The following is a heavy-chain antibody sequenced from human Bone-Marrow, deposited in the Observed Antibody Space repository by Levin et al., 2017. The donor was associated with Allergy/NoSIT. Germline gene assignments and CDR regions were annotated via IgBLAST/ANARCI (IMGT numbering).Heavy chain of an antibody. CDR1: GDSISSGGYY. CDR3: ATTGQYCSSTSCYRS. V-gene: IGHV4-31*03. CDR2: IYSGGTT. J-gene: IGHJ5*02. Sequence: SETLSLTCTVSGDSISSGGYYWSWIRQHPGKGLEWIGYIYSGGTTYYNPSLKSRVIIAADTSKNQFSLKLRSVTAADTAVYFCATTGQYCSSTSCYRSWGQGTLVTVSS. D-gene: IGHD2-2*02.